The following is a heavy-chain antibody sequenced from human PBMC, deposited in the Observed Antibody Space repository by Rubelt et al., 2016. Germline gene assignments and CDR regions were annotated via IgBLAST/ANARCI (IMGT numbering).Heavy chain of an antibody. D-gene: IGHD2-21*02. CDR1: GFSFSDHY. J-gene: IGHJ6*02. CDR3: ARAFRDSPYHNMDV. Sequence: SRGGLVQPGGSLRVSCAASGFSFSDHYMEWVRQAPGKGLEWVGRIRNKANGYTTEYAASVKGRFTFSRDDSKNSLYLQMNSLRTEDTAVYYCARAFRDSPYHNMDVWGQGTTVTVSS. CDR2: IRNKANGYTT. V-gene: IGHV3-72*01.